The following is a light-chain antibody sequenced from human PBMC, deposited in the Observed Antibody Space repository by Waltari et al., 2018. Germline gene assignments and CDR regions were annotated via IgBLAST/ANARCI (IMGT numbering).Light chain of an antibody. J-gene: IGKJ3*01. Sequence: EIVMTQSPATLSMSPGERVTLSCRASQSVSSNLAWYQQKPGQAPRPLIYDSYTRAPGTPARFSGSGSGTEFTLTISSLKSEDFAVYYCQQYNNWPSFTFGPGTKVDIK. CDR1: QSVSSN. CDR2: DSY. CDR3: QQYNNWPSFT. V-gene: IGKV3D-15*01.